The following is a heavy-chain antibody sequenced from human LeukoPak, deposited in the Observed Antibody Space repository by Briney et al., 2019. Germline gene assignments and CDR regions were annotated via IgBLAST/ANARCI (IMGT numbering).Heavy chain of an antibody. Sequence: GGSLRLSCAASGIIITSYWVSWVRQTPGKGLEWVANIKQDGSEKNYVDSVKGRFIIFRDNARNSLYLQMNSLRAEDTAVYYCASHSYGYNHWGQGTLVIVSS. J-gene: IGHJ5*02. D-gene: IGHD3-16*01. CDR2: IKQDGSEK. CDR1: GIIITSYW. V-gene: IGHV3-7*01. CDR3: ASHSYGYNH.